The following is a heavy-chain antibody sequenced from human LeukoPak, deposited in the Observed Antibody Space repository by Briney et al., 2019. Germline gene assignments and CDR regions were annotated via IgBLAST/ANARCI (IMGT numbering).Heavy chain of an antibody. CDR1: GGSISSGGYY. J-gene: IGHJ3*02. D-gene: IGHD3-22*01. V-gene: IGHV4-31*03. CDR2: IYNSGST. Sequence: SETLSLTCTVSGGSISSGGYYWSWIRQHPGKGLEWIGYIYNSGSTYYNPSLKSRVTISVDTSKNQFSLKLSSVTAADTAVYYCAREIVAFSDAFHIWGQGTMVTVSS. CDR3: AREIVAFSDAFHI.